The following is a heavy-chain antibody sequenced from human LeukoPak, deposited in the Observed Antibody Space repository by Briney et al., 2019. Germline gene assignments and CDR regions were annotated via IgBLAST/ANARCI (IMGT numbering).Heavy chain of an antibody. CDR3: AKVSGGGLYYDGMDV. CDR1: EFTFNNYA. Sequence: GGSLRLSCAASEFTFNNYAMNWVRQAPGKGLEWVSVISGSGGTTYYADSVKGRFTISRDSSKNTLYLQMNSLRAEDTAVYYCAKVSGGGLYYDGMDVWGQGTTVTVSS. D-gene: IGHD1-14*01. CDR2: ISGSGGTT. V-gene: IGHV3-23*01. J-gene: IGHJ6*02.